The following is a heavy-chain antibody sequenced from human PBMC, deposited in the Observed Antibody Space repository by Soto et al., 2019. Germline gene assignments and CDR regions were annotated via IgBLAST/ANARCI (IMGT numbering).Heavy chain of an antibody. Sequence: QVQLVESGGGVVQPGRSLRLSCAASGFSFSRYGMHWVRQAPGKGLEWVAVISYDGSGKYYADSVKGRFTISKDSSKNTLYLQMNSLRAEDTAVHYCACEVFGVVGSAFDYWGQGTQVTVSS. V-gene: IGHV3-30-3*01. CDR3: ACEVFGVVGSAFDY. CDR2: ISYDGSGK. D-gene: IGHD3-3*01. CDR1: GFSFSRYG. J-gene: IGHJ4*02.